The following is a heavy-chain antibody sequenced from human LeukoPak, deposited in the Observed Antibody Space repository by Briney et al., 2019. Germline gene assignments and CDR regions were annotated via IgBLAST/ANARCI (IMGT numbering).Heavy chain of an antibody. V-gene: IGHV4-34*01. D-gene: IGHD5-12*01. J-gene: IGHJ4*02. CDR1: GGSFSGYY. Sequence: PSETLSLTCAVYGGSFSGYYWSWIRQPPGKGLEWIGEINHSGSTNYNPSLKSRVTISVDTSKNQFSLKLSSVTAADTAVYYCARDLRGYRYWGQGTLVTVSS. CDR2: INHSGST. CDR3: ARDLRGYRY.